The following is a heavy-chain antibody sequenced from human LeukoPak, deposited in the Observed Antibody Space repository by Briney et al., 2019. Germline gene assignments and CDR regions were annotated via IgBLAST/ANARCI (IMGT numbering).Heavy chain of an antibody. J-gene: IGHJ3*02. V-gene: IGHV1-69*05. CDR1: GGTFIHSS. CDR3: ARTTVSLGAFDI. CDR2: IIPIFGTA. D-gene: IGHD4-11*01. Sequence: GASVKVSCKASGGTFIHSSISWVRQAPGQGLEWMGGIIPIFGTANYAQKFQGRVTITTDESTSTAYMELSSLRSEDTAVYYCARTTVSLGAFDIWGQGTMVTVSS.